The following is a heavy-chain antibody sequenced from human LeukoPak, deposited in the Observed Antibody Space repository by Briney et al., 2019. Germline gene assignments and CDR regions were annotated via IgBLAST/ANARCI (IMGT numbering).Heavy chain of an antibody. V-gene: IGHV4-30-2*01. CDR2: IYHSGST. D-gene: IGHD6-13*01. CDR1: GGSISSGGYY. J-gene: IGHJ4*02. Sequence: PSQTLSLTCTVSGGSISSGGYYWSWIRQPPGKGLEWIGYIYHSGSTYYNPSLKSRVTISVDRSKNQFSLKLSSVTAADTAVYYCARDPAKSRVAAAGTVGYWGQGTLVTVSS. CDR3: ARDPAKSRVAAAGTVGY.